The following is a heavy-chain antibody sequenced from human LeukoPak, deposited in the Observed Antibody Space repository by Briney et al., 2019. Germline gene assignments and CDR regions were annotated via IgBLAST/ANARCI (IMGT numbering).Heavy chain of an antibody. Sequence: ASVKVSCKASGYTFTSYGISWVRQAPGQGLEWMGWIGAYNGNTNYAQKLQGRVTMTTDTSTSTAYMELRSLRSDDTAVYYCARDRRFLEWLLFPLDYWGQGTLVTVSS. V-gene: IGHV1-18*01. J-gene: IGHJ4*02. CDR2: IGAYNGNT. CDR1: GYTFTSYG. CDR3: ARDRRFLEWLLFPLDY. D-gene: IGHD3-3*01.